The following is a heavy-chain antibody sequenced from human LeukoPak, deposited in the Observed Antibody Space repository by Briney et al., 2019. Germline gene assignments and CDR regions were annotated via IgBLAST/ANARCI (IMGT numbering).Heavy chain of an antibody. CDR3: VRDLFFWFGELRSYYYYGRDV. J-gene: IGHJ6*02. D-gene: IGHD3-10*01. Sequence: LPGGSLRLSCAASGFTVSSNYMSWVRQAPGKGLEWVSVIYSGGSTYYADSVKGRFTISRHNSKNTLYLQMNSLRAEDTAVFYCVRDLFFWFGELRSYYYYGRDVWAQGPTVTVPS. CDR1: GFTVSSNY. V-gene: IGHV3-53*04. CDR2: IYSGGST.